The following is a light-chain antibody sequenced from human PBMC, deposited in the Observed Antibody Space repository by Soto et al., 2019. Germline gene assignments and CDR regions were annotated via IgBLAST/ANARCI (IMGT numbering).Light chain of an antibody. CDR2: DAS. Sequence: DIQMTQSPSTLSASVGERVTITCRASQSISNWLAWYQQKPGKAPKTLIYDASSLKSGVPSRFSGSGSGTDFTLTINSLRPDDFATYYCQQYHSYPATFGQGTKVDIK. CDR3: QQYHSYPAT. J-gene: IGKJ1*01. CDR1: QSISNW. V-gene: IGKV1-5*01.